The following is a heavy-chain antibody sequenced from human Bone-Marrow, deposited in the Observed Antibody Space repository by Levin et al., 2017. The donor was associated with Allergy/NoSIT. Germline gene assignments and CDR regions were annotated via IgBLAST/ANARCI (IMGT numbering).Heavy chain of an antibody. V-gene: IGHV3-21*01. Sequence: GGSLRLSCTVSGFTFSLYSMNWVRQAPGKGLEWVSTISSSGTDMYNADSVKGRFTISRDNAKNSLNLQMSSLRAEDTAVYYCARGIIGDVRVAHKEAFDIWGQGTMVTVSS. CDR2: ISSSGTDM. CDR3: ARGIIGDVRVAHKEAFDI. D-gene: IGHD2/OR15-2a*01. J-gene: IGHJ3*02. CDR1: GFTFSLYS.